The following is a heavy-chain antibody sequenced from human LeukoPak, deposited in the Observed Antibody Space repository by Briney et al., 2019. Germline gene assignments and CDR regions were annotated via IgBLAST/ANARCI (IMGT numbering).Heavy chain of an antibody. CDR1: GFTFSSYS. CDR2: IKQDGSEK. V-gene: IGHV3-7*01. J-gene: IGHJ5*02. Sequence: PGGSLRLSCAASGFTFSSYSMNWVRQAPGKGLEWVANIKQDGSEKYYVDSVKGRFTISRDNAKNSLYLQMNSLRAEDTAVYYCAREYSSSWYVWFTRNWFDPWGQGTLVTVSS. CDR3: AREYSSSWYVWFTRNWFDP. D-gene: IGHD6-13*01.